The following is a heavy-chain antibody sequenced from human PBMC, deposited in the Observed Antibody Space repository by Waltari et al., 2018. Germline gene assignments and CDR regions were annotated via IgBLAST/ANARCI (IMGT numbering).Heavy chain of an antibody. V-gene: IGHV1-46*01. CDR3: ARGDIAVADDHAFDI. J-gene: IGHJ3*02. CDR2: INPSGGST. D-gene: IGHD6-19*01. Sequence: QVQLVQSGAEVKKPGASVKVSCKASGYTFTSYYMHWVRQAPGQGLEWMGIINPSGGSTSYAQKFRGRVTMTRDTSTSTVYMELSSLRAEDTAVYYCARGDIAVADDHAFDIWGQGTMVTVSS. CDR1: GYTFTSYY.